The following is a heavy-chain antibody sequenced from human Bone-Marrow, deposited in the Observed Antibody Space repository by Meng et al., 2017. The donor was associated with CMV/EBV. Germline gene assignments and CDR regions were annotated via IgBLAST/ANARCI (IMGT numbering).Heavy chain of an antibody. D-gene: IGHD2-21*01. V-gene: IGHV4-34*01. Sequence: SEALSLPCAVYGGSFSGYYWSWIRQPPGKGLEWIGEINHSGSTNYNPSLKSRVTISVDTSKNQFSLKLSSVTAADTAVYYCARAPYCGGDCYWDGWYFDLWGRGTLVTVSS. CDR3: ARAPYCGGDCYWDGWYFDL. CDR2: INHSGST. J-gene: IGHJ2*01. CDR1: GGSFSGYY.